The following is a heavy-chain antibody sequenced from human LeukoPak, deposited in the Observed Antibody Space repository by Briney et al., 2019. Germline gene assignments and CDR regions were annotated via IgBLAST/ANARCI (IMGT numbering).Heavy chain of an antibody. D-gene: IGHD3-10*01. CDR1: GYTFTSYG. CDR3: ARDPAYYYGSGTYYYYGMDV. J-gene: IGHJ6*02. CDR2: ISAYNGNT. V-gene: IGHV1-18*01. Sequence: ASVKVSCKASGYTFTSYGISWVRQAPGQGLEWMGWISAYNGNTNYAQKLQGRVTMTTDTSTSTAYMELRSLRSDDTAVYYCARDPAYYYGSGTYYYYGMDVWGQGTTATVSS.